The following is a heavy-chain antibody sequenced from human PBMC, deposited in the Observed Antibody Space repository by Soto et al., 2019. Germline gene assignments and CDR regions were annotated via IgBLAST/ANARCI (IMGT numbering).Heavy chain of an antibody. D-gene: IGHD3-3*01. Sequence: ASVKVSCKASGGTFSSYAISWVRQAPGQGLEWMGGIIPIFGTANYAQKFQGRVTITADESTSTAYMELSSLRSEDTAVYYCARTEMYYDFWGGLVGWGQGPLVTVSS. CDR2: IIPIFGTA. CDR1: GGTFSSYA. J-gene: IGHJ4*02. CDR3: ARTEMYYDFWGGLVG. V-gene: IGHV1-69*13.